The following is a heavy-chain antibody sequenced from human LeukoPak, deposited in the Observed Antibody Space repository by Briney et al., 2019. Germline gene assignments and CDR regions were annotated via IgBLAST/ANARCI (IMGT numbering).Heavy chain of an antibody. Sequence: GGSLRLSCAAAGFTVTNNYIHWVRQAPGKGLEWVSIIFSGGDTYYTDSVKGRFTISRDNAKNSLYLQMNSLRAEDTAVYYCASGLELDYWGQGTLVTVSS. CDR3: ASGLELDY. CDR2: IFSGGDT. V-gene: IGHV3-53*01. CDR1: GFTVTNNY. J-gene: IGHJ4*02.